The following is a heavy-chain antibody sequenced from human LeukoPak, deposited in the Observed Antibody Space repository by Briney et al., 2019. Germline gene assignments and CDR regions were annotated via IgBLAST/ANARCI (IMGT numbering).Heavy chain of an antibody. CDR2: ISGSGGST. J-gene: IGHJ3*02. V-gene: IGHV3-23*01. Sequence: GGSLRLSCAASGFTFSSYAMSWVRQAPGKGLEWVSAISGSGGSTYYADSVKGRFTISRDNSKNTLYLQMNSLRAEDTAVYYCAKGGLGTKRGRDAFDIWGQGTMVTVSS. CDR3: AKGGLGTKRGRDAFDI. CDR1: GFTFSSYA. D-gene: IGHD3-16*01.